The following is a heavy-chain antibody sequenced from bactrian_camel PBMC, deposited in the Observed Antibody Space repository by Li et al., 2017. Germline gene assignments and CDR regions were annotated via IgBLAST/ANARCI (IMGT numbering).Heavy chain of an antibody. V-gene: IGHV3S1*01. CDR1: GTTYNTCC. Sequence: HVQLVESGGGLVQPGGSLRLSCTLTGTTYNTCCMKWWRQAPGKEREGVASLDSDGVTKYADSVKGRFTISRDNAKKTLYLQMNSLKSEDTALYYCATFSSAETQYSDSDHWGQGTQVTVS. D-gene: IGHD4*01. J-gene: IGHJ4*01. CDR2: LDSDGVT. CDR3: ATFSSAETQYSDSDH.